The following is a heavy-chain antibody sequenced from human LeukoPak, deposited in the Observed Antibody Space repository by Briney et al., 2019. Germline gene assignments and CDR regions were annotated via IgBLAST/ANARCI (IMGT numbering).Heavy chain of an antibody. CDR3: ARADSSGWYDPPY. J-gene: IGHJ4*02. D-gene: IGHD6-19*01. Sequence: SVKVSCKASGGTFSSYTISWVRQAPGQGLEWMGRIIPILGIANYAQKFQGRVTITADKSTSTAYMELSSLRSEDTAVYYCARADSSGWYDPPYWGQGTLVTVSS. CDR1: GGTFSSYT. V-gene: IGHV1-69*02. CDR2: IIPILGIA.